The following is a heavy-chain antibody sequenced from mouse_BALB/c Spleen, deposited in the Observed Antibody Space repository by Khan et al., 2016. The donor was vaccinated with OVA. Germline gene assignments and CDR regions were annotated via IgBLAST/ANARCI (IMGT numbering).Heavy chain of an antibody. CDR3: ARHRVTSPAAWFAY. V-gene: IGHV5-6*01. D-gene: IGHD2-3*01. CDR1: GFTFSSYG. CDR2: INNSGSYT. J-gene: IGHJ3*01. Sequence: EVQGVESGGDLVKPGGSLKLSCEASGFTFSSYGMSWVRQTPDKRLEWVATINNSGSYTYYPDSLKGRLTISRDNAKNTLYLQMSRLKSEDTAMYYCARHRVTSPAAWFAYWGQGTLVTVSA.